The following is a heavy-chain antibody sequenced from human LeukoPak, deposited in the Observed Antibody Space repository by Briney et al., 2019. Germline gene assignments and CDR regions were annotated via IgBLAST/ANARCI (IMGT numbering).Heavy chain of an antibody. CDR2: FDPEDSET. V-gene: IGHV1-24*01. D-gene: IGHD2-8*01. CDR3: ATALRYCTNGVCYTPNPHFDY. CDR1: GYTLTELS. J-gene: IGHJ4*02. Sequence: ASVKFSCKVSGYTLTELSMHWVRQAPGKGLEWMGGFDPEDSETIYAQKFQGRVTMTEDTSTDTAYMELSSLRSEDTAVYYCATALRYCTNGVCYTPNPHFDYWGQGTLVTVSS.